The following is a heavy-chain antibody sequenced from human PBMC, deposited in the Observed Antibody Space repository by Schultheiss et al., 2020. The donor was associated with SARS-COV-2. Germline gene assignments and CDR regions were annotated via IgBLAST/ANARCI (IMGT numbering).Heavy chain of an antibody. CDR3: ARDLIRYDSSVDY. CDR2: ISSSSSYI. CDR1: GFTFSSYS. D-gene: IGHD3-9*01. V-gene: IGHV3-21*01. J-gene: IGHJ4*02. Sequence: GGSLRLSCAASGFTFSSYSMNWVRQAPGKGLEWVSSISSSSSYIYYADSVKGRFTISRDNAKNSLYLQMNSLRDEDTAVYYCARDLIRYDSSVDYWGQGTLVTVSS.